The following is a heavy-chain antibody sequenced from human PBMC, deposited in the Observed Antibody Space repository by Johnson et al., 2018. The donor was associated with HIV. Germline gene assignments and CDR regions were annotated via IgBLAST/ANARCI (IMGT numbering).Heavy chain of an antibody. D-gene: IGHD2/OR15-2a*01. V-gene: IGHV3-74*02. CDR1: GFTFSNAW. CDR2: INIDGSRT. J-gene: IGHJ3*02. Sequence: EVLLLESGGGFVQPGGSLRLSCAASGFTFSNAWMSWVRQAPGKGLEWVSRINIDGSRTTYADSVKGRFPISRYNAKNTLYLEMSGLSADDTAVDYGVRVENSFHIWGRGTLVTVSS. CDR3: VRVENSFHI.